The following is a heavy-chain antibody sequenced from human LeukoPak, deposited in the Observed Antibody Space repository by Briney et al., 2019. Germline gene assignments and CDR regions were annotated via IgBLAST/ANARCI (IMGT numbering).Heavy chain of an antibody. J-gene: IGHJ4*02. CDR2: ISSSSSYI. CDR1: GFTFSSYS. Sequence: GGSLRLSCAASGFTFSSYSMNWVRQAPGKGLEWVSSISSSSSYIYYADSVKGRFTISRDNSKNTLYLQMNSLRAEDTAVYYCASSPRGDYDVYWGQGTLVTVSS. CDR3: ASSPRGDYDVY. D-gene: IGHD3-22*01. V-gene: IGHV3-21*04.